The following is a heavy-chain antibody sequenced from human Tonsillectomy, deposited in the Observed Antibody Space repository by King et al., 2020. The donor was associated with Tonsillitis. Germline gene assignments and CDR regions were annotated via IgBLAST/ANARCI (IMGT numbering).Heavy chain of an antibody. CDR1: GYTFTSYG. CDR2: ISAYTGHT. J-gene: IGHJ4*02. CDR3: ARVDDSSVYYSGVFAY. V-gene: IGHV1-18*01. D-gene: IGHD3-22*01. Sequence: QLVQSGAEVKKPGAAVKVSCKASGYTFTSYGISWVRQAPGQGLEWMGWISAYTGHTNYAQKFQGSVTMTTDTSTSTAYMELRSLRSADTAVYYCARVDDSSVYYSGVFAYWGQGTLLTVSS.